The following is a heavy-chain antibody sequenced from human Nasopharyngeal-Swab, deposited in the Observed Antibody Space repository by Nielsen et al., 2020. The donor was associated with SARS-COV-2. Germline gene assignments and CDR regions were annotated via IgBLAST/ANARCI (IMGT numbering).Heavy chain of an antibody. D-gene: IGHD3-22*01. CDR2: IIPIFGIA. CDR1: GGTFSSYA. J-gene: IGHJ6*02. Sequence: VKVSCKASGGTFSSYAISWVRQAPGQGLEWMGRIIPIFGIANYAQKLQGRVTITADKSTRTAHMELSSLRSEDTAVYYCASQGGGDYYDSRRYYNYVMDVWGQGTTVTVSS. CDR3: ASQGGGDYYDSRRYYNYVMDV. V-gene: IGHV1-69*04.